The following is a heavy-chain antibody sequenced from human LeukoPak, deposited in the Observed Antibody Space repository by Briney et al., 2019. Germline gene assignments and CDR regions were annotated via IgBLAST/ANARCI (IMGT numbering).Heavy chain of an antibody. Sequence: PGGSLRLSCAASGFTFSSYGMHWVRQAPGKGLEWVAVIWYDGSNKYYADSVKGRFTISRDNSKNTLYLQMNSLRAEDTAVYYCAREEGSYGPYYYYYGMDVWGQGTTVTVSS. V-gene: IGHV3-33*01. D-gene: IGHD5-18*01. CDR3: AREEGSYGPYYYYYGMDV. J-gene: IGHJ6*02. CDR2: IWYDGSNK. CDR1: GFTFSSYG.